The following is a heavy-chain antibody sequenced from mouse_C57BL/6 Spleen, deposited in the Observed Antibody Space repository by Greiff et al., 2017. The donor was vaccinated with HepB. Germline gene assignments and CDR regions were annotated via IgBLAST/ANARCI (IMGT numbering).Heavy chain of an antibody. CDR3: AIEEDYYGSSYYFDY. D-gene: IGHD1-1*01. J-gene: IGHJ2*01. CDR2: IHPSDSDT. Sequence: VKLQQPGAELVKPGASVKVSCKASGYTFTSYWMHWVKQRPGQGLEWIGRIHPSDSDTNYNQKFKGKATLTVDKSSSTAYMQLSSLTSEDSAVYYCAIEEDYYGSSYYFDYWGQGTTLTVSS. CDR1: GYTFTSYW. V-gene: IGHV1-74*01.